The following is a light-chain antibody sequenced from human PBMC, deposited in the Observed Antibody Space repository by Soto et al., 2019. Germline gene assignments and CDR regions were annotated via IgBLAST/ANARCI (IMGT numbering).Light chain of an antibody. Sequence: ALTHPPSASGSPGQSVTISCIGTASDIGRYNYVSWYQHHPGKAPKLIIYEVTKRPSGVPDRFSGSKSGNTASLTVSGLQADDEADYYCNSYVGSNNYVFGTGTKVTVL. J-gene: IGLJ1*01. CDR1: ASDIGRYNY. CDR3: NSYVGSNNYV. CDR2: EVT. V-gene: IGLV2-8*01.